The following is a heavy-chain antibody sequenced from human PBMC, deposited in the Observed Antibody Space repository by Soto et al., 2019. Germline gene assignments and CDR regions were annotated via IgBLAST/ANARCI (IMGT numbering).Heavy chain of an antibody. Sequence: PGESLKISCKGSGYSFTTHWGGWVRQMPGKGLEWMGIIYPGDYNTRYSPSFKGQVTISADESITTAYLQWSSLKASDTVIYYCARSKFDYLWGTSGYFDCWGQGTLVTVSS. V-gene: IGHV5-51*01. CDR2: IYPGDYNT. CDR3: ARSKFDYLWGTSGYFDC. J-gene: IGHJ4*02. CDR1: GYSFTTHW. D-gene: IGHD3-16*01.